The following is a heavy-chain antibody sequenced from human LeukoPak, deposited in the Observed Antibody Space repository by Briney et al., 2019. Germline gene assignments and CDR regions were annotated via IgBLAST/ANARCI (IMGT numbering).Heavy chain of an antibody. CDR1: GFTFGTYG. CDR3: AKRGTFVAY. D-gene: IGHD3-16*01. Sequence: GGSLRLSCAASGFTFGTYGMHWVRQAPGRGLEWVSAISGSGGSTYYADSVKGRFTISRDNSKNTLYLQMNSLRAEDTAVYYCAKRGTFVAYWGQGTLVTVSS. V-gene: IGHV3-23*01. CDR2: ISGSGGST. J-gene: IGHJ4*02.